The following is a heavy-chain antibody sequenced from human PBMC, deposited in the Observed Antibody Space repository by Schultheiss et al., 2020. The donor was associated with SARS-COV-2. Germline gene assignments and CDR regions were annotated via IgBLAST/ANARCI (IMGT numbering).Heavy chain of an antibody. CDR2: IYYSGST. CDR1: GGSISSGGYY. Sequence: SETLSLTCTVSGGSISSGGYYWSWIRQPPGKGLEWIGYIYYSGSTYYNPSLKSRVTISVDTSKNQFSLKLSSVTAADTAVYYCAREVVDDSSGFVLDYWGQGTLVTVSS. CDR3: AREVVDDSSGFVLDY. J-gene: IGHJ4*02. D-gene: IGHD3-22*01. V-gene: IGHV4-30-4*08.